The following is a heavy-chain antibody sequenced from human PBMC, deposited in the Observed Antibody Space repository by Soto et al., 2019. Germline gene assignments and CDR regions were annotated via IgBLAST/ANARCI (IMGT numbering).Heavy chain of an antibody. CDR1: GFTLSDYA. J-gene: IGHJ4*02. CDR2: IGTAGDT. Sequence: SGGSLRLSCAASGFTLSDYAMTWVRQGPGKGLEWVSAIGTAGDTYYPGSVKGRFTISRENAKNSLYLQMNSLRAGDTAVYYCARDPFDCGDDCSSNYWGKGTRVTVSS. CDR3: ARDPFDCGDDCSSNY. D-gene: IGHD2-21*02. V-gene: IGHV3-13*01.